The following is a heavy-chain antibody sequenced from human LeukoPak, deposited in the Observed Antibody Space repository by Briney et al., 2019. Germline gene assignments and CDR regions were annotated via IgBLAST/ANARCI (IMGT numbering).Heavy chain of an antibody. CDR3: ARHDGESFYGRWFDP. D-gene: IGHD2/OR15-2a*01. J-gene: IGHJ5*02. CDR2: IYYAGNT. CDR1: GGSISSSSHY. V-gene: IGHV4-39*01. Sequence: TSETLSLTCTVSGGSISSSSHYWAWIRQSPGKGLAWLGSIYYAGNTYYNPSLQSRVTISVDTSKNQFSLKVNSVTAAVTAIYYCARHDGESFYGRWFDPWGQGTLVTVSS.